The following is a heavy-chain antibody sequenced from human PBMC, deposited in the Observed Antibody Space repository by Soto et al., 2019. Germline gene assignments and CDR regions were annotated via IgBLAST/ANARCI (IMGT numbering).Heavy chain of an antibody. CDR3: ATQEVGGSYVYTFDP. CDR1: GGSMSSNNYY. D-gene: IGHD1-26*01. V-gene: IGHV4-39*01. CDR2: IYYSGSA. Sequence: PSETVSLTCNVSGGSMSSNNYYWGWIRQPPGKGLEWIGSIYYSGSAYYNPSLKSRVTISVDTSKNQFSLKLSSVTAADTAVYYCATQEVGGSYVYTFDPWGQGTLVTVSS. J-gene: IGHJ5*02.